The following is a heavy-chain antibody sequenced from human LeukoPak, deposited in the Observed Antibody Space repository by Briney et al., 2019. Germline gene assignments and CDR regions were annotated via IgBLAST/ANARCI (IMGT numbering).Heavy chain of an antibody. CDR1: GYTFTSYG. CDR2: ISAYNGNT. V-gene: IGHV1-18*01. Sequence: ASAKVSCKASGYTFTSYGINWVRQAPGQGLEWMGWISAYNGNTNYAQKLQGRVTMTTDTSTSTAYMQLRSLRSDDTAVYYCARDMATIAYYYYGMDVWGQGTTVTVSS. D-gene: IGHD5-24*01. J-gene: IGHJ6*02. CDR3: ARDMATIAYYYYGMDV.